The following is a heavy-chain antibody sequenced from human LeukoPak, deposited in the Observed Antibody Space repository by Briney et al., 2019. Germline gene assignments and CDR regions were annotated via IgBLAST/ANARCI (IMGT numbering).Heavy chain of an antibody. J-gene: IGHJ5*02. Sequence: GGSLRLSCAASGFTLSSYWMHWVRQVPGKGLVWVSRIKSDGSDTRYADSVKGRFTISRDNAKNTLYLQMNSLRAEDTAVYYCARGRGPYGWFDPWGQGTLVTVSS. D-gene: IGHD4-17*01. V-gene: IGHV3-74*01. CDR1: GFTLSSYW. CDR2: IKSDGSDT. CDR3: ARGRGPYGWFDP.